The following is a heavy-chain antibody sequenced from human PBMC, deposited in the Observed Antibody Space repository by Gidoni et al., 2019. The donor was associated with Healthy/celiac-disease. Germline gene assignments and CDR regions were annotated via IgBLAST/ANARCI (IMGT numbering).Heavy chain of an antibody. J-gene: IGHJ6*04. CDR3: ARDRLSITTPVRPTGGLYAREMDV. CDR2: ISSSSSYT. V-gene: IGHV3-11*06. D-gene: IGHD3-3*01. Sequence: QVQLVESGGGLVKPGGSLRLSCAASGFPFSDYYMSWIRQAPGKGLEWVSYISSSSSYTNYADSVKGRFTISRDNAKNSLYLQMNSLRAEDTAVYYCARDRLSITTPVRPTGGLYAREMDVWGKGTTVTVSS. CDR1: GFPFSDYY.